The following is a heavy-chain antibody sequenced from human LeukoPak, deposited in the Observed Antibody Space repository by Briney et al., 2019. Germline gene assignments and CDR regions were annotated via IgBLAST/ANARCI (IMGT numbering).Heavy chain of an antibody. CDR1: GFTFSSYS. Sequence: AGGSLRLSCAASGFTFSSYSMNWVRQAPGKGLELVSSISSSSSSMYYAESVKDRFTISRDNAKNSLYLQMNSLRAEDTAVYYCARVFRGQHYYFDSWGQGTLVTVSS. CDR2: ISSSSSSM. V-gene: IGHV3-21*01. D-gene: IGHD2-2*01. J-gene: IGHJ4*02. CDR3: ARVFRGQHYYFDS.